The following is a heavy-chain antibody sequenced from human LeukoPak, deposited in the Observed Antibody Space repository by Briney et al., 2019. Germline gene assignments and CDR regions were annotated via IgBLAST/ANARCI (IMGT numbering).Heavy chain of an antibody. J-gene: IGHJ4*02. CDR2: INAGNGNT. V-gene: IGHV1-3*01. Sequence: ASVKVSCKASGYTFTNFGVSWVRLAPGQRLEWMGWINAGNGNTKYSQKFQGRVTITRDTSASTAYMELSSLRSEDTAVYYCARGRGGRIVVVVAALDYWGQGTLVTVSS. CDR1: GYTFTNFG. CDR3: ARGRGGRIVVVVAALDY. D-gene: IGHD2-15*01.